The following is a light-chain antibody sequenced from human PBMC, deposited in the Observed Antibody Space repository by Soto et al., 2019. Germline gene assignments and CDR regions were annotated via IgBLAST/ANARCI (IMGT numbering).Light chain of an antibody. Sequence: QSVLTQPASVSGSPGQSITISCTGTSSDVGGYNYVSWYQQHPGKAPKLMIYDVSNRPSGVSNRFSGSKSGNTASLTISGLQAEDEAAYFCSSYKRSSTLVFGGGTKLTVL. V-gene: IGLV2-14*03. CDR2: DVS. J-gene: IGLJ2*01. CDR1: SSDVGGYNY. CDR3: SSYKRSSTLV.